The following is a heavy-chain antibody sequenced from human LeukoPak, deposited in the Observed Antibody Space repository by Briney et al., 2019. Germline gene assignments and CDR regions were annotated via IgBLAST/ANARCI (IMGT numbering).Heavy chain of an antibody. Sequence: SETLSLTCSVSGGSISSYYWSWIRQPPGKGLEWIGYIFYSGRTSYNPSLKSRVTISVDTSKNHFSLTLSSVTAADTAVYYCTRGQKYISGYTVTELGSGYFDYWGQGTLVTVSS. J-gene: IGHJ4*02. CDR1: GGSISSYY. D-gene: IGHD5-18*01. V-gene: IGHV4-59*01. CDR3: TRGQKYISGYTVTELGSGYFDY. CDR2: IFYSGRT.